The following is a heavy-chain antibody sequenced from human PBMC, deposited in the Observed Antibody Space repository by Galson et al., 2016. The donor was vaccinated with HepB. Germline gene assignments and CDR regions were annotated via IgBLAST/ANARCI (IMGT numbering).Heavy chain of an antibody. CDR3: ARAYCGGDCLSYNILYQYGLDV. D-gene: IGHD2-21*01. V-gene: IGHV2-5*02. CDR1: GFSLSTRGVG. J-gene: IGHJ6*02. Sequence: PALVKPTQTLTLTCTFSGFSLSTRGVGVGWIRQPPGEALEWLTLIYWDDDKRYNPSLKSRLTVTEDTSKSQVVLTMTNMDPVDTATYYFARAYCGGDCLSYNILYQYGLDVWGQGTTVTVSS. CDR2: IYWDDDK.